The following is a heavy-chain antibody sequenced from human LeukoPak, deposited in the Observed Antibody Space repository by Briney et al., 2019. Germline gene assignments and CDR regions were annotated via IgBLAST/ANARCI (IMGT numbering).Heavy chain of an antibody. D-gene: IGHD3-16*01. CDR2: IYYSGST. Sequence: SSETLSLTCTVSSGSISSYYWSWIRQPPGKGLEWIGYIYYSGSTHYNPSLKSRVTISVDTTKNQFSLKLSSVSAADTAVYYCARGMMTYYYYIDVWGKGTTVTVSS. J-gene: IGHJ6*03. V-gene: IGHV4-59*01. CDR3: ARGMMTYYYYIDV. CDR1: SGSISSYY.